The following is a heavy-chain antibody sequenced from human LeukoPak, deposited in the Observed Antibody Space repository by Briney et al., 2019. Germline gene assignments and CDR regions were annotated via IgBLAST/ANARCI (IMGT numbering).Heavy chain of an antibody. CDR1: GFTVSSNY. J-gene: IGHJ3*02. CDR2: ISGSGGST. D-gene: IGHD2-21*02. CDR3: AKDFCGGDCGVAFDI. Sequence: PAGGSLRLSCAASGFTVSSNYMTWVRQAPGKGLEWVSAISGSGGSTYYADSVKGRFTISRDNSKNTLYLQMNSLRAEDTAVYYCAKDFCGGDCGVAFDIWGQGTMVTVSS. V-gene: IGHV3-23*01.